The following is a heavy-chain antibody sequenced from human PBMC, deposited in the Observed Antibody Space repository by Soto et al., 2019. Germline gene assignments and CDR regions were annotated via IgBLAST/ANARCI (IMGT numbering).Heavy chain of an antibody. CDR2: INSDGSST. CDR1: GFPFSSYW. CDR3: ARGVFHYYYGMDV. J-gene: IGHJ6*02. V-gene: IGHV3-74*01. Sequence: EVQLVESGGGLVQPGGSLRLSCAASGFPFSSYWMHWVRQAPGKGLVWVSRINSDGSSTSYADSVKVRFTISRDNAKNTLYLQMNSLRAEDTAVYYCARGVFHYYYGMDVWGQGTTVTVSS. D-gene: IGHD2-21*01.